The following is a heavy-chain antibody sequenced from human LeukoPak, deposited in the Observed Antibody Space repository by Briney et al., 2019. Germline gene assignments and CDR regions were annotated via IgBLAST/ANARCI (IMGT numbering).Heavy chain of an antibody. D-gene: IGHD3-22*01. CDR2: IYGAAET. J-gene: IGHJ4*02. Sequence: RGSLRLSCAVSGLAVSSNYMAWVRQAPGKGLEWVTVIYGAAETHYVDSVKGRFTISRDNSKNTLYLQMNSLRAEDTAVYYCAKGPYDSSGYPKYYFDYWGQGILVTVSS. V-gene: IGHV3-53*01. CDR3: AKGPYDSSGYPKYYFDY. CDR1: GLAVSSNY.